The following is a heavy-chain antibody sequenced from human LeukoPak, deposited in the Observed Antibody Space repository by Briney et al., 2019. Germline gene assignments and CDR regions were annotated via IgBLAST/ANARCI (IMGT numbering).Heavy chain of an antibody. D-gene: IGHD3-10*01. V-gene: IGHV3-23*01. CDR3: AISGQYYYDY. CDR2: FGGSGASV. CDR1: GFTFGTYG. Sequence: GGSLRLSCAASGFTFGTYGMIWVRQAPGEGLEWVSTFGGSGASVYYADSVKGRFTVSRDNSKNTLYLHMNSLRVEDTAVYYCAISGQYYYDYWGQGTLVTVSS. J-gene: IGHJ4*02.